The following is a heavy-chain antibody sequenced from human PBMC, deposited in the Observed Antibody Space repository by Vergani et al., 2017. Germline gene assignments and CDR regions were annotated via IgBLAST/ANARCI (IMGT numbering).Heavy chain of an antibody. V-gene: IGHV1-69*02. CDR3: ASGSRLGDSSGYYDYYFDY. CDR2: IIPILGIA. CDR1: GGTFSSYT. J-gene: IGHJ4*02. D-gene: IGHD3-22*01. Sequence: QVQLVQSGAEVKKPGSSVKVSCKASGGTFSSYTISWVRQAPGQGLEWMGRIIPILGIANYAQKFQGRVTITADKSTSTAYMELSSLRSEDTAVYYCASGSRLGDSSGYYDYYFDYWGQGTLVTVSS.